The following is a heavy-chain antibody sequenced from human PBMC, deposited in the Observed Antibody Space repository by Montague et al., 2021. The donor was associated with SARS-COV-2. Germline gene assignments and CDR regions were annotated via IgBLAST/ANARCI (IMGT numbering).Heavy chain of an antibody. J-gene: IGHJ6*02. CDR3: ARGYCSGSGCYYYYGMDV. D-gene: IGHD2-15*01. CDR1: GGSLSGYY. Sequence: SETLSLTCAVYGGSLSGYYWSWIRQPPGRGLEWIGETNDSGRTNYKPSLKGRVTISVDTSKNQFSLRLSSVTAAETAVYYCARGYCSGSGCYYYYGMDVWGQGATGTVSS. V-gene: IGHV4-34*01. CDR2: TNDSGRT.